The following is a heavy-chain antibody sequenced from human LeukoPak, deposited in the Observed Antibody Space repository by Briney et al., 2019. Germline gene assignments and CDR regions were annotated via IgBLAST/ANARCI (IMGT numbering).Heavy chain of an antibody. CDR3: ARDPPAALPWFDP. CDR1: GYTFTSYG. Sequence: ASVKVSCKASGYTFTSYGISLVRQAPGQGLEWMGWISAYNGHTGCAQKLQGRVTMTTDTSTSTAYMELRSLRSDDTAVYYCARDPPAALPWFDPWGQGTLVTVSS. V-gene: IGHV1-18*01. J-gene: IGHJ5*02. CDR2: ISAYNGHT. D-gene: IGHD2-2*01.